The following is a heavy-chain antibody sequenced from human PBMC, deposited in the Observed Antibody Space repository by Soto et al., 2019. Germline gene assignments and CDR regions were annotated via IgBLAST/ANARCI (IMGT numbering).Heavy chain of an antibody. V-gene: IGHV1-69*13. CDR3: AREGGYYYDSSGPVNWFDP. CDR1: GGTFSSYA. Sequence: SVKVCCKASGGTFSSYAISWVRQAPGQGLEWMGGIIPIFGTANYAQKFQGRVTITADESTSTAYMELSSLRSEDTAVYYCAREGGYYYDSSGPVNWFDPWGHGTLVTVSS. D-gene: IGHD3-22*01. CDR2: IIPIFGTA. J-gene: IGHJ5*02.